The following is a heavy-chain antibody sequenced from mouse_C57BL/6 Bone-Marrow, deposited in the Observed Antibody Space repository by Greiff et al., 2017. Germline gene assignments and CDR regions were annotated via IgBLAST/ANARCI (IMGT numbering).Heavy chain of an antibody. V-gene: IGHV1-81*01. Sequence: QVQLQQSGAELARPGASVKLSCKASGYTFTSYGISWVKQRTGQGLEWIGEIYPRSGNTYYNEKFKGKATLTADKSSSTAYMELRSLTSEDSAVYFCARYRATWVAYWGQGTLVTVSA. J-gene: IGHJ3*01. CDR2: IYPRSGNT. CDR3: ARYRATWVAY. CDR1: GYTFTSYG. D-gene: IGHD3-1*01.